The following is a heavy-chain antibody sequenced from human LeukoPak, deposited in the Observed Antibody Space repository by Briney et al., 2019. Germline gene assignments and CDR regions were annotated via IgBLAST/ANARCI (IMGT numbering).Heavy chain of an antibody. J-gene: IGHJ4*02. CDR3: ATTTKSSSGWYTIDY. Sequence: GRSLRLSCAASGFTFNNYAMHWVRQAPGQGLERVAIVSYVATFTSYADSVKGRFTVSRDNSKDLLYLQMNSLTPEDTAVYYCATTTKSSSGWYTIDYWGQGTLVIVSS. V-gene: IGHV3-30*03. D-gene: IGHD6-19*01. CDR1: GFTFNNYA. CDR2: VSYVATFT.